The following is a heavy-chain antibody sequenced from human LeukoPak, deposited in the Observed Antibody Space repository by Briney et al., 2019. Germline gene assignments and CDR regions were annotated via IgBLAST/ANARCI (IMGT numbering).Heavy chain of an antibody. D-gene: IGHD2-15*01. CDR1: GFTFSSSA. CDR2: ISNNGGYT. V-gene: IGHV3-23*01. Sequence: GGSLRLSCAASGFTFSSSAMSWVRQAPGKGLEWVSAISNNGGYTYYADSVQGRFTISRDNSKSTLCMQMNSLRAEDTAVYYCAKQLGYCSDGSCYFPYWGQGTLVTVSS. CDR3: AKQLGYCSDGSCYFPY. J-gene: IGHJ4*02.